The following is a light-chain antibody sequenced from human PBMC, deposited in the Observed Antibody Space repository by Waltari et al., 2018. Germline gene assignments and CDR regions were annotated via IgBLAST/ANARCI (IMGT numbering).Light chain of an antibody. CDR2: GNS. V-gene: IGLV1-40*01. Sequence: QSALTQPPSVSGAPGQRVTISCTGSSSNIGAGYDVHWSQQLPGTAPKLLIYGNSNRPSGVPDRFSGSKSGTSASLAITGLQAEDEADYYCQSYDSSLSGFVVFGGGTKLTVL. CDR1: SSNIGAGYD. J-gene: IGLJ2*01. CDR3: QSYDSSLSGFVV.